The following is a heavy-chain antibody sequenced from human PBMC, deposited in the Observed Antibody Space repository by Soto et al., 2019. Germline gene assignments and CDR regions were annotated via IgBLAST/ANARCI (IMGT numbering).Heavy chain of an antibody. CDR1: GYSLTKYY. CDR3: AKAIFRGGGRLDP. Sequence: QEQLVQSGAEVKTPGASVNVSCKASGYSLTKYYVHWVRQAPGQGLEWMAIINPSSGDTTYAQKFQGRGNVASNPSPGTVYMGVGSLTSGAKAIYYCAKAIFRGGGRLDPWGQGTLVTVSS. V-gene: IGHV1-46*01. CDR2: INPSSGDT. D-gene: IGHD3-3*01. J-gene: IGHJ5*02.